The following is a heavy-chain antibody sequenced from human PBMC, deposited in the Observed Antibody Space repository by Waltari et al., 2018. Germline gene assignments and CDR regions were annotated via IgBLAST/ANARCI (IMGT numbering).Heavy chain of an antibody. CDR3: ARDGGSWGNNWFDP. D-gene: IGHD1-26*01. CDR1: GASIGDSGFS. CDR2: IYPSGST. V-gene: IGHV4-30-2*01. Sequence: LLQESGSGLVKPSQTLSLTCAVSGASIGDSGFSWNWIRQPPGKGLEWLGYIYPSGSTFYNPSLKTRVTLSIDTTKNQFSLNLKSVTAADTAVYYCARDGGSWGNNWFDPWGQGTLVTVSS. J-gene: IGHJ5*02.